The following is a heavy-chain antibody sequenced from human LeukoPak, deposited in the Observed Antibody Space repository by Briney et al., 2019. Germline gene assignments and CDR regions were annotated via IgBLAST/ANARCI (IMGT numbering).Heavy chain of an antibody. Sequence: PSETLSLTCTVSGGSISSYYWSWIRQPPGKGLEWIGYIYYSGSTNYNPSLKSRVTISVDTSKNQFSLKLSSVTAADTAVYYCARAEESIAAAGAIDYWGQGTLVIVSS. V-gene: IGHV4-59*01. CDR3: ARAEESIAAAGAIDY. D-gene: IGHD6-13*01. J-gene: IGHJ4*02. CDR1: GGSISSYY. CDR2: IYYSGST.